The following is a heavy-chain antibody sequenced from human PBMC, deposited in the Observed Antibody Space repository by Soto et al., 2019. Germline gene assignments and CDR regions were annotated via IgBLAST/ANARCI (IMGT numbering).Heavy chain of an antibody. Sequence: QLQLQESGPGLVKPSETLSLTCTVSGGSISRSSFYWGWIRQPPGKGLEWIGNIYYSGSTYYNPSLQSRVTISVDTSKNQFSMKLGSVTAADPAVYYCARDGSEPMLVGAFDIWGQGTLVTAS. CDR2: IYYSGST. J-gene: IGHJ3*02. D-gene: IGHD1-26*01. CDR3: ARDGSEPMLVGAFDI. V-gene: IGHV4-39*02. CDR1: GGSISRSSFY.